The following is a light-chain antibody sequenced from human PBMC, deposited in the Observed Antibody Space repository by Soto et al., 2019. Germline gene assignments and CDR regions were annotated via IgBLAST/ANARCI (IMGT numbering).Light chain of an antibody. V-gene: IGLV4-69*02. CDR3: QTWGTDRWV. Sequence: QLVLTQPPSASASLGASVKLTCTLSSGHSDRAIAWHQQQPEKGPRYLMKVNGDGSHIKGDGIPDRFSGSSSGAERYLIISTLQPEDEADYHCQTWGTDRWVFGAGTKLTVL. J-gene: IGLJ3*02. CDR1: SGHSDRA. CDR2: VNGDGSH.